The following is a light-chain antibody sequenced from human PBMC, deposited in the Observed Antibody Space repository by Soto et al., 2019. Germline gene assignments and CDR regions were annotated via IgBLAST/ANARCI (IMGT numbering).Light chain of an antibody. CDR3: SSYTNINTRACV. CDR2: EVN. Sequence: QSVLTQPASVSGSPGQSITISRSGTTGDIGSYNRVSWYQQHPGKATKLIIYEVNDRPSGVSNRFSGSKSGNTASLTISGLQAEDEAEYYCSSYTNINTRACVFGTGTKVTVL. J-gene: IGLJ1*01. CDR1: TGDIGSYNR. V-gene: IGLV2-14*01.